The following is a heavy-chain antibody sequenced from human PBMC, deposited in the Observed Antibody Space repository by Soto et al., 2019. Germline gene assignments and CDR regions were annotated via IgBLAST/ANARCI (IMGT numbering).Heavy chain of an antibody. Sequence: SVKVSCKASGGTFSSYAISWVRQAPGQGLEWMGGIIPIFGTANYAQKFQGRVTITADESTSTAYMELSSLRSEDTAVYYCARGYDSSGYYDFSTYYYGMDVWGQGTTVTVSS. CDR2: IIPIFGTA. V-gene: IGHV1-69*13. D-gene: IGHD3-22*01. J-gene: IGHJ6*02. CDR1: GGTFSSYA. CDR3: ARGYDSSGYYDFSTYYYGMDV.